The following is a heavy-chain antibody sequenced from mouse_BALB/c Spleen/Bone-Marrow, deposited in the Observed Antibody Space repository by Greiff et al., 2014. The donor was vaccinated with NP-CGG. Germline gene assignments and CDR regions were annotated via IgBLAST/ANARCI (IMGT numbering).Heavy chain of an antibody. CDR2: INPSTGYT. D-gene: IGHD2-1*01. CDR3: ARGNPLYAMDY. Sequence: QVQLQQSGAELAKPGASVKMSCKASGYTFTSYRMHWVKQRPGQGLEWIGYINPSTGYTDYNRKFNDKATLTADKSSSTAYMQLSSLTSKDSAVYYCARGNPLYAMDYWGQGTSVTVSS. V-gene: IGHV1-4*01. J-gene: IGHJ4*01. CDR1: GYTFTSYR.